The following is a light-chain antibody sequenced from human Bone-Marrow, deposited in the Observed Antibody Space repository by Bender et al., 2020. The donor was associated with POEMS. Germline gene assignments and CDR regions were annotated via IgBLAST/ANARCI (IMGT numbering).Light chain of an antibody. CDR3: GSYTTITTLV. V-gene: IGLV2-14*01. CDR2: DVS. J-gene: IGLJ2*01. CDR1: RSDIGAYNY. Sequence: QSALTQPASVSGSPGQSITISCTGTRSDIGAYNYVSWYQQHPGKAPKLIIYDVSNRPSGVSTRFSGSTSGNTASLTISGLQAEDEADYYCGSYTTITTLVFGGGTKLTVL.